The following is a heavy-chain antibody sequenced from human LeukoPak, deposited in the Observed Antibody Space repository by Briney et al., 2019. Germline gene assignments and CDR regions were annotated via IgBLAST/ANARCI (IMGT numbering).Heavy chain of an antibody. V-gene: IGHV3-7*01. CDR3: AKMGYGDSEGY. CDR2: IKQDGSEK. Sequence: GGSLRLSCAASGFTFSTYWMSWVRQAPGKGLEWVANIKQDGSEKYYADSVKGRFTISRDNSKNTLYLQMNSLRAEDTAVYYCAKMGYGDSEGYWGQGTLVTVSS. CDR1: GFTFSTYW. D-gene: IGHD4-17*01. J-gene: IGHJ4*02.